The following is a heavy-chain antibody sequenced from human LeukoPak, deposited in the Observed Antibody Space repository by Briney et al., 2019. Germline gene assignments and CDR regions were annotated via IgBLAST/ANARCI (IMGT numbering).Heavy chain of an antibody. CDR1: GESFNNYP. D-gene: IGHD3-16*01. Sequence: ASVKVSCKASGESFNNYPIHWVRQAPGQGPEWMGGIIPMFGLPEYPQTFQGRVTITADESTSTVYMELSSLRSEDTAVYYCARGLGEGPSLPIDYWGQGTLVTVSS. V-gene: IGHV1-69*13. CDR3: ARGLGEGPSLPIDY. J-gene: IGHJ4*02. CDR2: IIPMFGLP.